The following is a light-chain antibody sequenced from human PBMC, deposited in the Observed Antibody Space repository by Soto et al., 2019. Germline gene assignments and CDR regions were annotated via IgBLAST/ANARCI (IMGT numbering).Light chain of an antibody. CDR3: QQYGGSRWT. CDR2: GTS. Sequence: EIVLTQSPGTLSLSPGDRASLSCRASQNVGSAYLAWYQHKPGQAHRLLIFGTSSRATGIPDRFSGSGSGTDFTLTISRLEAEDFAVYYCQQYGGSRWTFGQGTKVEAK. J-gene: IGKJ1*01. CDR1: QNVGSAY. V-gene: IGKV3-20*01.